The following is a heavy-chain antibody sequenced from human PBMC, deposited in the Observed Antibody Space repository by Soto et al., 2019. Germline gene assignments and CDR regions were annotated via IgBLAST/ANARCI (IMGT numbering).Heavy chain of an antibody. CDR1: GASVRSSY. J-gene: IGHJ3*02. CDR3: AIGFFRPTTGDSTPFDI. Sequence: QVQLQESDPGLVKPSETLSLTCTVSGASVRSSYWSWIRQSPGKGLKWVAYVHYSGQTNYNPSLSGRVPVSVDTSKSQLSLTLTSVNAADTAVYYCAIGFFRPTTGDSTPFDIWGRGTLVTVSS. D-gene: IGHD2-8*01. V-gene: IGHV4-59*02. CDR2: VHYSGQT.